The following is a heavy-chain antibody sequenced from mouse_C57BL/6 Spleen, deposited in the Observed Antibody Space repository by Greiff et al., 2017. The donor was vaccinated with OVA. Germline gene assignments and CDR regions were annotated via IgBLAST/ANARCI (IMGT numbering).Heavy chain of an antibody. CDR2: IDPETGGT. CDR1: GYTFTDYE. CDR3: TRPGTGDY. Sequence: VQLQRSGAELVRPGASVTLSCKASGYTFTDYEMHWVKQTPVHGLEWIGAIDPETGGTAYNQKFKGKAILTADKSSSTAYMELRSLTSEDSAVYYCTRPGTGDYWGQGTTLTVSS. D-gene: IGHD4-1*01. V-gene: IGHV1-15*01. J-gene: IGHJ2*01.